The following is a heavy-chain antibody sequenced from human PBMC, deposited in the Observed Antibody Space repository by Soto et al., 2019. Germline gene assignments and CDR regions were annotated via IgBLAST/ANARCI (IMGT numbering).Heavy chain of an antibody. V-gene: IGHV1-18*04. CDR2: ISAYNGNT. D-gene: IGHD3-22*01. CDR1: GYTFTSYG. Sequence: QVQLVQSGAEVKKPGASVKVSCKASGYTFTSYGISWVRQAPGQGLEWMGWISAYNGNTNYAQKLQGRVNMTTDTSTSTAYMELRSLRSDDTAVYYCARSPGSYYYDSSGYYNWFDPWGQGTLVTVSS. J-gene: IGHJ5*02. CDR3: ARSPGSYYYDSSGYYNWFDP.